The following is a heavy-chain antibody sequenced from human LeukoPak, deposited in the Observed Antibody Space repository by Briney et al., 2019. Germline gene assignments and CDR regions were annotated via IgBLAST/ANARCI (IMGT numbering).Heavy chain of an antibody. J-gene: IGHJ3*02. D-gene: IGHD3-22*01. CDR2: IYHSGST. V-gene: IGHV4-30-2*01. CDR1: GGSISSGGYY. Sequence: SETLSLTCTVSGGSISSGGYYWSWIRQPPGKGLEWYGYIYHSGSTYYNPSLKSRVTISVDRSKNQFSLKLSSVTAADTAVYYCARDRRRGYYDSSGTDDAFDIWGQGTMVTVSS. CDR3: ARDRRRGYYDSSGTDDAFDI.